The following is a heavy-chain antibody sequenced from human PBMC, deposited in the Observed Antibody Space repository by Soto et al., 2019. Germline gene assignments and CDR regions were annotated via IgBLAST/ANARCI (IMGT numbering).Heavy chain of an antibody. CDR2: IIPIFGTA. J-gene: IGHJ4*02. Sequence: SLKLSCKASVGTYSRYAISRVRQAPGQGLEWMGGIIPIFGTANYAQKFQGRVTITADESTSTAYMELSSLRSEDTAVYYCASRIAAAGSPLDYWGQGTLVTVSS. D-gene: IGHD6-13*01. V-gene: IGHV1-69*01. CDR1: VGTYSRYA. CDR3: ASRIAAAGSPLDY.